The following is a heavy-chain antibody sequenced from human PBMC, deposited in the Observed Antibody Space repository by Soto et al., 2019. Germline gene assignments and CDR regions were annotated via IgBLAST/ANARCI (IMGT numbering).Heavy chain of an antibody. V-gene: IGHV1-18*01. CDR3: SREPNHCDY. D-gene: IGHD7-27*01. J-gene: IGHJ4*02. Sequence: QVQLVQSGAEVKKPGASVKVSCKASGYTFTSYGISWVRQAPGQGLEWMGWISAHNGNKIYAQKVQGRVTMTTDTSTSTASLELRGLISDDTAVYYCSREPNHCDYRGEGPLPTVSS. CDR2: ISAHNGNK. CDR1: GYTFTSYG.